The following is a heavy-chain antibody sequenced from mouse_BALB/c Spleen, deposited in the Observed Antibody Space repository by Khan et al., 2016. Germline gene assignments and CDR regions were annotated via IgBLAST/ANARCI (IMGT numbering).Heavy chain of an antibody. CDR1: GFTFTDYY. J-gene: IGHJ1*01. Sequence: EVELVESGGGLVQPGDSLRLSCTTSGFTFTDYYMSWVRQPPGEALEWLGFARNKANGFTAEYSASVKGRFTISRDNSQSILYLQMNTLRAEDSATYYCARDWNDGDYWYLDVWGAGTTVTVSS. D-gene: IGHD2-3*01. CDR3: ARDWNDGDYWYLDV. V-gene: IGHV7-3*02. CDR2: ARNKANGFTA.